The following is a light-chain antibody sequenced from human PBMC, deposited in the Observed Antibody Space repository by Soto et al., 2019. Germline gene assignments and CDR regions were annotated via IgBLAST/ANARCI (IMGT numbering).Light chain of an antibody. J-gene: IGKJ2*01. CDR1: QSISTW. Sequence: DIQMTQSPSTLSASVGDTVTITCRASQSISTWLAWYQQKPGKAPKLLIYQSSILESGVPSRFSGSGSGTEFTLTISSLQPDDFATYYCQQSDTWYTFAQGTKLEIK. V-gene: IGKV1-5*03. CDR3: QQSDTWYT. CDR2: QSS.